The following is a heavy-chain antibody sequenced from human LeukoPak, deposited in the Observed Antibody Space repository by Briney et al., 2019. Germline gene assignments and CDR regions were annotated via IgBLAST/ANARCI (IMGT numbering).Heavy chain of an antibody. V-gene: IGHV3-23*01. CDR3: AKAPMTSCRGAYCYPFDY. CDR2: ISSTDAGT. Sequence: GGSLRLSCAASGFSLSSYAMSWVRQAPGKGLEWVSAISSTDAGTYHADSVRGRFTISRDSSKNTLYLQMNSLRAEDAAVYYCAKAPMTSCRGAYCYPFDYWGQGTLVTVSS. J-gene: IGHJ4*02. D-gene: IGHD2-21*01. CDR1: GFSLSSYA.